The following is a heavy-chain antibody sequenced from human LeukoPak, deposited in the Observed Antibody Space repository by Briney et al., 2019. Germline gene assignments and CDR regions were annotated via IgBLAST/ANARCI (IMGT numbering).Heavy chain of an antibody. Sequence: PSQTLSLTCTVSGGSISSGGYYWSWIRQHPGKGLEWIGHIYYSGSTNYNPSLKSRVTISVDTSKNQFSLKLSSVTAADTAVYYCARDRYDSSGYYSDYWGQGTLVTVSS. J-gene: IGHJ4*02. V-gene: IGHV4-31*03. CDR1: GGSISSGGYY. D-gene: IGHD3-22*01. CDR2: IYYSGST. CDR3: ARDRYDSSGYYSDY.